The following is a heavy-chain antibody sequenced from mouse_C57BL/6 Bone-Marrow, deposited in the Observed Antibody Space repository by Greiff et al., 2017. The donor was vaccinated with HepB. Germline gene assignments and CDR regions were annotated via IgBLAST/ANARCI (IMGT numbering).Heavy chain of an antibody. V-gene: IGHV2-2*01. CDR2: IWSGGSP. J-gene: IGHJ1*03. CDR1: GFSLTSYG. CDR3: ASPPYYGSSYGYFDV. Sequence: VQLQQSGPGLVQPSQSLSITCTVSGFSLTSYGVHWVRQSPGKGLEWLGVIWSGGSPDYNAAFISRLSISKENSKSQVFFKMHSLQADDTAIYYCASPPYYGSSYGYFDVWGTGTTVTVSS. D-gene: IGHD1-1*01.